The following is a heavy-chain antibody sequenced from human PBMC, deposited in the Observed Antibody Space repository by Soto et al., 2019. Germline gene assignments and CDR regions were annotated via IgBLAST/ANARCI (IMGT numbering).Heavy chain of an antibody. CDR3: ARGVQLWSRDYYYYYYYMDV. J-gene: IGHJ6*03. D-gene: IGHD5-18*01. Sequence: ASVKVSSKASGYTFTSYDIYRLRQATGQGLEWMGWMNPNRGNTGYAQKFQGRVNMTRNTSISTAYMELSSLRSEDTAVYYCARGVQLWSRDYYYYYYYMDVWGKGTTVTVSS. CDR2: MNPNRGNT. CDR1: GYTFTSYD. V-gene: IGHV1-8*01.